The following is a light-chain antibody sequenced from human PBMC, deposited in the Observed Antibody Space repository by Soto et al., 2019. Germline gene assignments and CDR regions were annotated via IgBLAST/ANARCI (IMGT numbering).Light chain of an antibody. J-gene: IGLJ3*02. CDR2: GNS. Sequence: QAVVTQPPSVSGAPGQRVTISCTGSSSNIGAGYDVHWYQHLPGTAPKLLIYGNSNRPSGVPDRFSGSKSGTSASLAITGLQAEDEADYYCQSHDSSLSGWVFGGGTKLTVL. CDR1: SSNIGAGYD. CDR3: QSHDSSLSGWV. V-gene: IGLV1-40*01.